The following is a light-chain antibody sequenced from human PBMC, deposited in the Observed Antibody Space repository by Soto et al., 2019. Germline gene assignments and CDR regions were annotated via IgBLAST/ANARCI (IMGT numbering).Light chain of an antibody. Sequence: RASQSVSSYLAWYQQKPGQANRLIIYDASNRATGIAGRFSGSASGTDFTISISSLEPEDFAVYYCQQRSNWPVTFGQGTRLEIK. CDR1: QSVSSY. V-gene: IGKV3-11*01. CDR2: DAS. J-gene: IGKJ5*01. CDR3: QQRSNWPVT.